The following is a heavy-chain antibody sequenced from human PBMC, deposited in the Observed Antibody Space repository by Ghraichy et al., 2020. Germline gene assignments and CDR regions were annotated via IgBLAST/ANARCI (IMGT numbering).Heavy chain of an antibody. D-gene: IGHD5-18*01. CDR1: GASIINYY. CDR2: VYSGGST. Sequence: SETLSLTCTVSGASIINYYWSWIRQPPGKGLEWIGYVYSGGSTTYNPSPKSRVTISIDTSRNQFSLKLTSMTAADTAVYYCARENSYGFTYYYYIDVWGKGTTVTVSS. CDR3: ARENSYGFTYYYYIDV. V-gene: IGHV4-59*01. J-gene: IGHJ6*03.